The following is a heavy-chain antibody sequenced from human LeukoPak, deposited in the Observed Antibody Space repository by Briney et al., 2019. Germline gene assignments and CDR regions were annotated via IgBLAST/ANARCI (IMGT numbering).Heavy chain of an antibody. CDR1: GFTFSSYG. Sequence: GGSLRLSCAASGFTFSSYGMHWVRQAPGKGLEWVAVISYDGSNKYYADSVKGRFTISRDNSKNTLYLQMNSLRAEDTAVYYCAKVYSSGWYGTSGETWGQGTLVTVSS. CDR2: ISYDGSNK. CDR3: AKVYSSGWYGTSGET. J-gene: IGHJ5*02. D-gene: IGHD6-19*01. V-gene: IGHV3-30*18.